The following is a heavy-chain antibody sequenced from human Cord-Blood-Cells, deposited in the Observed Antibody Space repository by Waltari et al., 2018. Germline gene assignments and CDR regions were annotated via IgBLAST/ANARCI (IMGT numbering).Heavy chain of an antibody. D-gene: IGHD5-18*01. Sequence: QLQLQESGPGLVQPSETLSLTCTVSGGSISSSSYSWGWIRQPPGKGLEWIGSIYYSGSTYYNPSLKSRVTISVDTSKNQFSLKLSSVTAADTAVYYCATVSGYSYGYWYFDLWGRGTLVTVSS. V-gene: IGHV4-39*01. J-gene: IGHJ2*01. CDR1: GGSISSSSYS. CDR3: ATVSGYSYGYWYFDL. CDR2: IYYSGST.